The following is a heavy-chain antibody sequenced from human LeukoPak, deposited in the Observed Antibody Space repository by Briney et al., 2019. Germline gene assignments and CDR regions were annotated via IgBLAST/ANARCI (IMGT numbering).Heavy chain of an antibody. CDR3: ARGQSYGWFDP. D-gene: IGHD5-18*01. Sequence: PGGSLRLSCAASGFTFSTYSMNWVRQAPGKGLEWVSSISGSSSYIYYADSVKGRFTISRDSAQNSLYLQMNSLRAEDTAAYYCARGQSYGWFDPWGQGTLVPVSS. CDR2: ISGSSSYI. J-gene: IGHJ5*02. V-gene: IGHV3-21*01. CDR1: GFTFSTYS.